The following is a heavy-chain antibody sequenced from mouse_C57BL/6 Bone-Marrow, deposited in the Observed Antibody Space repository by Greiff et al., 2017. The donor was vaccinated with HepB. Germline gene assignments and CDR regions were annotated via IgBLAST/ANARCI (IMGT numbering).Heavy chain of an antibody. CDR1: GYTFTNYW. V-gene: IGHV1-63*01. D-gene: IGHD2-2*01. CDR3: ARDYYGYDRGDWYFDV. CDR2: IYPGGGYT. J-gene: IGHJ1*03. Sequence: QVQLQQSGPELVKPGTSVKMSCKASGYTFTNYWIGWAKQRPGHGLEWIGDIYPGGGYTNYNEKFKGKATLTADKSSSTAYMQFSSLTSEDSAIYYCARDYYGYDRGDWYFDVWGTGTTVTVSS.